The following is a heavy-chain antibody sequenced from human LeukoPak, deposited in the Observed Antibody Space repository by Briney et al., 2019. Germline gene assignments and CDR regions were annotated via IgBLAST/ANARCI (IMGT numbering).Heavy chain of an antibody. CDR1: GGSISSSSYY. D-gene: IGHD6-6*01. CDR2: IYYSGST. J-gene: IGHJ4*02. Sequence: SETLSLTCTVSGGSISSSSYYWGWIRQPPGKGLEWIGSIYYSGSTYYNPSLKSRVTISVDTSKNQFSLRLSSVTAADTAVYYCARVHSSSIDYWGQGTLVTVSS. CDR3: ARVHSSSIDY. V-gene: IGHV4-39*07.